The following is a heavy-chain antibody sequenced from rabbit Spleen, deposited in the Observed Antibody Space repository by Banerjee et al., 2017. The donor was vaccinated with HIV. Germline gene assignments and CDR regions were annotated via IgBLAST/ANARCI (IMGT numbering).Heavy chain of an antibody. V-gene: IGHV1S40*01. J-gene: IGHJ2*01. Sequence: QSLEESGGDLVKPGASLTLTCTASGFSFSSRFYMCWVRQAPGKGLEWIACIDSGTSGDTYYANWAKGRFTISKTSSTTVTLQMTSLTVADTATYFCARGSGDVGWGYLIWGPGTLVTVS. CDR2: IDSGTSGDT. D-gene: IGHD2-1*01. CDR1: GFSFSSRFY. CDR3: ARGSGDVGWGYLI.